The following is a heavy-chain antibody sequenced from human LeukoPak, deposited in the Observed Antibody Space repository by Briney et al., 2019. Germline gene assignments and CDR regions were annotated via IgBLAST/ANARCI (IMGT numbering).Heavy chain of an antibody. V-gene: IGHV4-4*02. CDR3: ARLSSFY. J-gene: IGHJ4*02. D-gene: IGHD2-2*01. CDR1: GGSITSTNW. Sequence: PSETLSLTCGVSGGSITSTNWWSWVRQPPGQGLEWIGEISLSGLTNYNPSLKSRVTISVDTSKNQFSLRLSSVTAADTAVYYCARLSSFYWGQGTLVTVSS. CDR2: ISLSGLT.